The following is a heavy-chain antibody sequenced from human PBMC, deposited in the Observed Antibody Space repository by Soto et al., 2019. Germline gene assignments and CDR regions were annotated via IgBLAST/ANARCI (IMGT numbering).Heavy chain of an antibody. D-gene: IGHD3-10*01. CDR2: ISGSGGST. CDR3: AKEWAYGSGSLHVNFDY. V-gene: IGHV3-23*01. CDR1: GFTFSSYA. J-gene: IGHJ4*02. Sequence: GGSLRLSCAASGFTFSSYAMSWVRQAPGKGLEWVSAISGSGGSTYYADSVKGRFTISRDNSKNTLYLQMNSLRAEDTAVYYCAKEWAYGSGSLHVNFDYWGQGTLVTVSS.